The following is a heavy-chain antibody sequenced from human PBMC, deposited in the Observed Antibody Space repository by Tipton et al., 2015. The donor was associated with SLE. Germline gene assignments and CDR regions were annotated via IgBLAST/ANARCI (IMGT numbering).Heavy chain of an antibody. V-gene: IGHV3-30*04. CDR3: ARDGTSFDY. CDR1: GFTFSSYA. Sequence: QVQLVQSGGGVVQPGRSLRLSCAASGFTFSSYAMHWVRQAPGKGLEWVAVMSYDGSNKYSADSVKGRFTISRDNSKNTLYLQMNSLRAEDTAVYYCARDGTSFDYWGQGTLVTVSS. J-gene: IGHJ4*02. D-gene: IGHD1-26*01. CDR2: MSYDGSNK.